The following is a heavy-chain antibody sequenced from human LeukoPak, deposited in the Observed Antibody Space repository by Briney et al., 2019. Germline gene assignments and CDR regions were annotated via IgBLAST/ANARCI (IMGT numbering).Heavy chain of an antibody. V-gene: IGHV3-48*01. D-gene: IGHD6-13*01. CDR2: ISSSSGTI. CDR1: GFTFSSYG. Sequence: GGSLRLSCAASGFTFSSYGMNWVRQAPGKGLEWVSYISSSSGTIYYADSVKGRFTISRDNAKNSLYLQMNSLRAEDTAVYYCARKDYASSWNHFDYWGQGTLVTVSS. CDR3: ARKDYASSWNHFDY. J-gene: IGHJ4*02.